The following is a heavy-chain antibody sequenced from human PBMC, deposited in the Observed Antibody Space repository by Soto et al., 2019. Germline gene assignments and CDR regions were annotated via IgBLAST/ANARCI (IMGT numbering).Heavy chain of an antibody. V-gene: IGHV1-69*13. D-gene: IGHD1-20*01. Sequence: SVKVSCKASGGTFSGYAINWVRQAPGQGLEWMGGIIPLLGITDYGQKFQGRITIAADESTGTAYMDLRGLRSEDTAVYYCARDPRTITGTTSSEDFQHWGQGTPVTVSS. J-gene: IGHJ1*01. CDR2: IIPLLGIT. CDR1: GGTFSGYA. CDR3: ARDPRTITGTTSSEDFQH.